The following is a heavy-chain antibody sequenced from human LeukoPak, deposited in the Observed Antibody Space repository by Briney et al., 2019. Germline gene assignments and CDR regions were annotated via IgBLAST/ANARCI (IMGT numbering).Heavy chain of an antibody. CDR3: ARGFRGPNFDH. CDR1: DDSISNYY. D-gene: IGHD3-10*01. V-gene: IGHV4-59*08. Sequence: SETLSLTCTVSDDSISNYYWSWIRQPPGKGLEWIGYIYYSGSTDYNPSLKSRVTISVDTSKNQFSLKLSSVTAADTAVYFCARGFRGPNFDHWGQGTLVTVSS. J-gene: IGHJ4*02. CDR2: IYYSGST.